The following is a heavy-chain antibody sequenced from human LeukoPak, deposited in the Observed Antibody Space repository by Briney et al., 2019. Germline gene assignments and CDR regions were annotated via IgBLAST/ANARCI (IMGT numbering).Heavy chain of an antibody. J-gene: IGHJ4*02. Sequence: GGSLRLSCAASGFTFSSYWMSWVRQAPGKGLEWVANIKQDGSEKYYVDSVKGRFTISRDNAKNSLYLQMNSLRAGDTAVYYCARSYDFWSGYYSSYYFDYWGQGTLVTVSS. CDR2: IKQDGSEK. CDR1: GFTFSSYW. D-gene: IGHD3-3*01. V-gene: IGHV3-7*01. CDR3: ARSYDFWSGYYSSYYFDY.